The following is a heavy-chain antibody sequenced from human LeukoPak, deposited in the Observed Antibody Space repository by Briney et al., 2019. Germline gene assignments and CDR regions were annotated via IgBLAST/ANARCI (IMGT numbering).Heavy chain of an antibody. CDR2: INTDGSST. J-gene: IGHJ4*02. V-gene: IGHV3-74*01. Sequence: GGSLRLSCAASGFTFSSYWMHWVRQAPGEGLVWVSRINTDGSSTSYADSVKGRFTISRDNAKNTLYLQMNSLKTEDTAVYYCARGGSIPFDYWGQGTLVTVSS. D-gene: IGHD3-10*01. CDR3: ARGGSIPFDY. CDR1: GFTFSSYW.